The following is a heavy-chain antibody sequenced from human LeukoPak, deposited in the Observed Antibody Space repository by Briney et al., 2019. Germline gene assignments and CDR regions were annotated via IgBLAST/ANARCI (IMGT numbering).Heavy chain of an antibody. V-gene: IGHV3-7*01. J-gene: IGHJ4*02. CDR3: ARVYYDFWSGYSPTFDY. D-gene: IGHD3-3*01. CDR1: GFTFSSYS. Sequence: GGSLRLSCAASGFTFSSYSMNWVRQAPGKGLEWVANIKQDGSEKYYVDSVKGRFTISRDNAKNSLYLQMNSLRAEDTAVYYCARVYYDFWSGYSPTFDYWGQGTLVTVSS. CDR2: IKQDGSEK.